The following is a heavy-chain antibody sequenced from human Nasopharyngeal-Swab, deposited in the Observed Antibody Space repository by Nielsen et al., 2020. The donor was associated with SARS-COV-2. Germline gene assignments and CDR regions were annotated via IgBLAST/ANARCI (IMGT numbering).Heavy chain of an antibody. CDR2: ISSSGSTI. V-gene: IGHV3-48*03. Sequence: GESLKISCAASGFTFSSYEMNWVRRAPGKGLEWVSYISSSGSTIYYADSVKGRFTISRDNAKNSLYLQMNSLRAEDTAVYYCARPTGFGEAGYFDYWGQGTLVTVSS. CDR1: GFTFSSYE. CDR3: ARPTGFGEAGYFDY. J-gene: IGHJ4*02. D-gene: IGHD3-10*01.